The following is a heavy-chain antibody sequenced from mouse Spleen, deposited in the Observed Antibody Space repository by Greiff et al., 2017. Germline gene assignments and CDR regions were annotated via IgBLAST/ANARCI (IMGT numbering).Heavy chain of an antibody. J-gene: IGHJ2*01. CDR1: GFNIKDTY. CDR2: IDPANGNT. Sequence: VQLQQSGAELVKPGASVKLSCTASGFNIKDTYMHWVKQRPEQGLEWIGRIDPANGNTKYDPKFQGKATITADTSSNTAYLQLSSLTSEDTAVYYCARGVVRSPYFDDWGQGTTLTVSS. V-gene: IGHV14-3*02. CDR3: ARGVVRSPYFDD.